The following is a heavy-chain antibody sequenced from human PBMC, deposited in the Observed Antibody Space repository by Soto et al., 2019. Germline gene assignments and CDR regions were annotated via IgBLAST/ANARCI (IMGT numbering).Heavy chain of an antibody. CDR3: ARVSAAGCIWFAP. V-gene: IGHV3-74*01. J-gene: IGHJ5*02. CDR2: INSDGSRA. Sequence: EVQLVESGGGLVQPGGSLRLSCAASGFTFSSDWMDWVRQAPGKGLVWVSRINSDGSRADYADSVKGRFTISRDNAKNTLYLQMNSLRADDTAVYYCARVSAAGCIWFAPWGQGTLVTVSS. D-gene: IGHD6-13*01. CDR1: GFTFSSDW.